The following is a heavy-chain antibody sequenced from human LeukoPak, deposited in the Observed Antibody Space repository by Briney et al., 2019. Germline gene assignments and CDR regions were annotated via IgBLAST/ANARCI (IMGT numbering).Heavy chain of an antibody. J-gene: IGHJ4*02. CDR2: ISADKANT. V-gene: IGHV1-18*01. CDR3: ARDTNIPESETFHY. Sequence: ASVKVSCKASGQTFTTHGVGWVRQAPGQGLEWMGWISADKANTKYAQNVQGRLTMTTDTSTSTAYMELRSLRSDDTAVYYCARDTNIPESETFHYWGQGTLVTVSS. D-gene: IGHD2-2*02. CDR1: GQTFTTHG.